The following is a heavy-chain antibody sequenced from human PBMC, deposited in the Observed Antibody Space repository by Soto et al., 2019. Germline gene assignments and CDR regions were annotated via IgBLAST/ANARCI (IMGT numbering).Heavy chain of an antibody. CDR1: GFTFSSYW. CDR3: AKSPAGYSYGYNY. Sequence: PGGSLRLSCAASGFTFSSYWMNWVRQAPGKGLEWVSAISGSGGSTYYADSVKGRFTISRDNSKNTLYLQMNSLRAEDTAVYYCAKSPAGYSYGYNYWGQGTLVTVSS. D-gene: IGHD5-18*01. J-gene: IGHJ4*02. V-gene: IGHV3-23*01. CDR2: ISGSGGST.